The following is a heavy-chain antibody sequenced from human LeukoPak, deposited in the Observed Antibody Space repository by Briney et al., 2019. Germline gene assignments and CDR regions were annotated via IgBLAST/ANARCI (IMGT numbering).Heavy chain of an antibody. CDR2: IYYSGST. Sequence: PSQTLSLTCTVSGGSISSGGYYWSWIRQHPGKGLEWIGYIYYSGSTYYNPSLKSRVTISVDTSKNQFSLKLSSVTAADTAVYYCARDFVRGRYYGMDVWGQGTTVTVSS. J-gene: IGHJ6*02. V-gene: IGHV4-31*03. CDR1: GGSISSGGYY. CDR3: ARDFVRGRYYGMDV. D-gene: IGHD3-10*02.